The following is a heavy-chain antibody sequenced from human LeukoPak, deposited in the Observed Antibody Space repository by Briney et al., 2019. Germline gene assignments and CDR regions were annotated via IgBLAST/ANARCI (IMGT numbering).Heavy chain of an antibody. J-gene: IGHJ4*02. CDR3: VRGAGNEGFDY. D-gene: IGHD4-23*01. V-gene: IGHV3-53*01. Sequence: PGGSLRLSCAASGFTVSTNYMTWVRQAPGKGLEWVSVIYNSGSTYYADSVKGRFTISRDNSKNTLYLQMNSLRAEDTAVYYCVRGAGNEGFDYWGKATLVTVSS. CDR2: IYNSGST. CDR1: GFTVSTNY.